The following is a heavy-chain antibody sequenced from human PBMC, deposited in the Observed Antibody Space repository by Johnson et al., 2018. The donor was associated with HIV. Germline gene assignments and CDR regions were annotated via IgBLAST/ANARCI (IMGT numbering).Heavy chain of an antibody. J-gene: IGHJ3*02. CDR3: AREGTKDSSGLDVGAFDI. Sequence: VQLVESGGVVVQPGGSLRLSCAASGFTFDDYGMSWVRQAPGKGLEWVSGINWNGGSTGYADSVKVRFTISRDNSKNTLYLQMNSLRAEDTAVYYCAREGTKDSSGLDVGAFDIWGQGTMVTVSS. D-gene: IGHD3-22*01. V-gene: IGHV3-20*04. CDR1: GFTFDDYG. CDR2: INWNGGST.